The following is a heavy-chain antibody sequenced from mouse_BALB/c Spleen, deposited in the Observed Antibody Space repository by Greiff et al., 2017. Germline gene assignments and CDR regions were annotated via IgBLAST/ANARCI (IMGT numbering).Heavy chain of an antibody. D-gene: IGHD1-1*01. Sequence: EVHLVESGGGLVKPGGSLKLSCAASGFTFSSYAMSWVRQTPEKRLEWVASISSGGSTYYPDSVKGRFTISRDNARNILYLQMSSLRSEDTAMYYCASHEGYGSSRGFAYWGQGTLVTVSA. CDR3: ASHEGYGSSRGFAY. J-gene: IGHJ3*01. CDR2: ISSGGST. V-gene: IGHV5-6-5*01. CDR1: GFTFSSYA.